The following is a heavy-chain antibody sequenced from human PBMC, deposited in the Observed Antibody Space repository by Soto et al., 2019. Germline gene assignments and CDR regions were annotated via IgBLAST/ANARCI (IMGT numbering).Heavy chain of an antibody. Sequence: QVQLQQWGAGLLKPSETLSLTCAVYGGSFSGYYWSWIRQPPGKGLEWIGEINHSGSTNYNPSLKSRVTISVDTSKNQFSLKLSSVTAADTAVYYCARGIVARGTHIRYRSGWYYWGQGTLVTVSS. CDR2: INHSGST. V-gene: IGHV4-34*01. J-gene: IGHJ4*02. CDR3: ARGIVARGTHIRYRSGWYY. CDR1: GGSFSGYY. D-gene: IGHD6-19*01.